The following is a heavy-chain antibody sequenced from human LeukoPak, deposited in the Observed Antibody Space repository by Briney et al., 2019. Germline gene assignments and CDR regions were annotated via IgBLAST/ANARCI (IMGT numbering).Heavy chain of an antibody. J-gene: IGHJ4*02. D-gene: IGHD3-22*01. CDR1: GFTFSDYY. CDR2: ISSSGSTI. CDR3: AREGGIVVVSFFDY. Sequence: AGSLRLSCAASGFTFSDYYMSWIRQAPGKGLEWVSYISSSGSTIYYADSVKGRFTISRDNAKNSLYLQMNSLSAEDTAGYYCAREGGIVVVSFFDYWGQGTLVTVSS. V-gene: IGHV3-11*01.